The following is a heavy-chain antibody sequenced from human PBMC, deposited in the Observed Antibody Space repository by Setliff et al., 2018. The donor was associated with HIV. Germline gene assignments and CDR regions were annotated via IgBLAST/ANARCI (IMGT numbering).Heavy chain of an antibody. J-gene: IGHJ6*03. V-gene: IGHV1-69*06. D-gene: IGHD3-3*01. Sequence: VASVKVSCKASGGTFSSYAISWVRQAPGQGLEWMGGIIPIFGTANYAQRFQGKVTITADKSTSTAYMELTSLRFDDTAMYYCVRGVQSPPHYSYYYMDVWGEGTMVTVSS. CDR2: IIPIFGTA. CDR1: GGTFSSYA. CDR3: VRGVQSPPHYSYYYMDV.